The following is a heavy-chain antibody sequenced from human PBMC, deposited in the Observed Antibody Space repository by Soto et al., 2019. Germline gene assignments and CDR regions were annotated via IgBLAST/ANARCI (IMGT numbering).Heavy chain of an antibody. CDR2: IRSKAYGGTT. CDR3: TRARSCSGGSCYSRIWFDP. J-gene: IGHJ5*02. V-gene: IGHV3-49*04. Sequence: GALRVSGTASGCTFGDYAMSGVRQAPGKGLEWVGFIRSKAYGGTTEYAASAKGRFTISRDDSKSIAYLQMNSLKTEDTAVYYCTRARSCSGGSCYSRIWFDPWGQGTPVTVYS. D-gene: IGHD2-15*01. CDR1: GCTFGDYA.